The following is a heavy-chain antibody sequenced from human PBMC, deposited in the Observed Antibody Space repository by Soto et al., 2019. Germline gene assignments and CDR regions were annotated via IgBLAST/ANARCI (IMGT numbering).Heavy chain of an antibody. CDR2: IYWDNDR. J-gene: IGHJ1*01. V-gene: IGHV2-5*02. Sequence: QITLKESGPSLIKPTQTLALTCTFSGFSFNTRGVGVAWIRQPPGTTLEWLAVIYWDNDRRYRPSLTDRLSITKDMSTKQVVLTMTNVDPVDTGTYYCAHLLPGPLSFAYWGQGALVTVSS. D-gene: IGHD3-9*01. CDR3: AHLLPGPLSFAY. CDR1: GFSFNTRGVG.